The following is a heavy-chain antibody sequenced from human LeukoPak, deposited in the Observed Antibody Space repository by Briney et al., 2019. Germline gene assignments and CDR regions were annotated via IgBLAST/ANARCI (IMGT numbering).Heavy chain of an antibody. V-gene: IGHV5-51*01. CDR2: IYPGDSDT. Sequence: GESLKISCQGSGYSFTSYWIGWVRQMSGKGLEWMGLIYPGDSDTRYSPSFQGQVTISADKSISTAYLQWSSLKASDTAMFYCARLSAGYFDYWGQGTLVTVSS. CDR3: ARLSAGYFDY. CDR1: GYSFTSYW. D-gene: IGHD6-13*01. J-gene: IGHJ4*02.